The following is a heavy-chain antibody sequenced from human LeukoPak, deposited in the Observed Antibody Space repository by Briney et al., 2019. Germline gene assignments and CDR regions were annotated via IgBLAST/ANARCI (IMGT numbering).Heavy chain of an antibody. CDR2: IYYSGRA. J-gene: IGHJ2*01. D-gene: IGHD6-13*01. CDR3: ASGGAAADHYWYFDL. Sequence: PSETLSLXCTVSGGPINSYYWRGMRQPPGKELEWVGYIYYSGRANLNPSLPSRVTISVDTSKNQFSLKLSAVTAADTAVYYCASGGAAADHYWYFDLWGRGTLVTVSS. CDR1: GGPINSYY. V-gene: IGHV4-59*01.